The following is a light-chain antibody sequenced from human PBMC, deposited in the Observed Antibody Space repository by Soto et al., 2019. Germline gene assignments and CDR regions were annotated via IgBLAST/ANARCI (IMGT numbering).Light chain of an antibody. V-gene: IGKV3-15*01. J-gene: IGKJ2*01. CDR1: QSVSSN. CDR2: GAS. CDR3: QQYNNWPVYT. Sequence: EIVMTQSPATLSVSPGERATLSCRASQSVSSNLAWYQQKPGQAPRLLIYGASTRATGIPARFSGSGSGTEFALTISSLQSEHFAAYYCQQYNNWPVYTFGQGTKLEIK.